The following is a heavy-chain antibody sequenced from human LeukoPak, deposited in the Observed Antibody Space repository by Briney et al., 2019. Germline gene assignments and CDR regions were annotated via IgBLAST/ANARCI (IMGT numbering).Heavy chain of an antibody. CDR3: ARVPVGATTGYYFDY. D-gene: IGHD1-26*01. Sequence: ASVNVSCKASGGTFSSYAISWVRPAPGQGLEWMGGIIPIFGTANYAQKFQGRVTITADESTSTVYMELSSLRSEDTAVYYCARVPVGATTGYYFDYWGQGTLVTVSS. J-gene: IGHJ4*02. V-gene: IGHV1-69*13. CDR1: GGTFSSYA. CDR2: IIPIFGTA.